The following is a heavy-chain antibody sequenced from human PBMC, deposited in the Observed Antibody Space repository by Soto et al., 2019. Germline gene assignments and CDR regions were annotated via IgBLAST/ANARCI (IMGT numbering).Heavy chain of an antibody. J-gene: IGHJ4*02. CDR3: AKDGGYAYYDSSGYYFGY. D-gene: IGHD3-22*01. V-gene: IGHV3-23*01. CDR2: ISGSGGST. CDR1: GFTFSSYA. Sequence: EVQLLESGGGLVQPGGSLRLSCAASGFTFSSYAMSWVRQAPGKGLEWVSAISGSGGSTYYADSVKGRFTISRDNSKNPLYLKMNSLRAEDTAVYYCAKDGGYAYYDSSGYYFGYWGQGTLVTVSS.